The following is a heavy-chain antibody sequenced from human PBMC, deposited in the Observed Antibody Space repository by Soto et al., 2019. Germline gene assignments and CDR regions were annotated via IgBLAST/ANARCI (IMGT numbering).Heavy chain of an antibody. J-gene: IGHJ4*02. V-gene: IGHV3-48*02. D-gene: IGHD5-18*01. Sequence: EVQLVESGGGLVQPGGSLRLSCAASGFTFSSFSMNWVRQAPGKGLEWVSFISSSGSPLYYADSVNGRFTISRDNAKNSLYLQMNSLRDEDTALYYCARVAYSYGRNDFWGQGTLVTVSS. CDR3: ARVAYSYGRNDF. CDR1: GFTFSSFS. CDR2: ISSSGSPL.